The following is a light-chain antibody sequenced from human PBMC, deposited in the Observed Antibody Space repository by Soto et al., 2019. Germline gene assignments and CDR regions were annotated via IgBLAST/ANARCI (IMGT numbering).Light chain of an antibody. CDR2: GNN. CDR1: NSNIGRNY. Sequence: QSVLTQPPSVSAAPGQKVTISCFGSNSNIGRNYVSWYQQLPGTAPKLLIYGNNNRHSGITDRISGSKSGTSATLGITGLQPGDEADYYCATWDNTLSVEVFGGGTKLPVL. CDR3: ATWDNTLSVEV. J-gene: IGLJ3*02. V-gene: IGLV1-51*01.